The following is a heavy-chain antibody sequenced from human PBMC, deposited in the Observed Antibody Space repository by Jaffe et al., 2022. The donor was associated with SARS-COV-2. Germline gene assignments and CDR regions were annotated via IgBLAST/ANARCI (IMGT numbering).Heavy chain of an antibody. Sequence: EVQLVESGGGLIQPGGSLRLSCAASGFTVSSNYMSWVRQAPGKGLEWVSVIYSGGSTYYADSVKGRFTISRDNSKNTLYLQMNSLRAEDTAVYYCARERDYDFWSGPFDPWGQGTLVTVSS. CDR3: ARERDYDFWSGPFDP. D-gene: IGHD3-3*01. J-gene: IGHJ5*02. CDR1: GFTVSSNY. V-gene: IGHV3-53*01. CDR2: IYSGGST.